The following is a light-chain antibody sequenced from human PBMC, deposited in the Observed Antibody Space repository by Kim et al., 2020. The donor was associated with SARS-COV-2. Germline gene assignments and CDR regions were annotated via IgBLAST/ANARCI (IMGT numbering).Light chain of an antibody. V-gene: IGKV3-20*01. CDR3: QQTDTSPWT. Sequence: EIVLTQSPGTLSLSPGERATLSCRASQNVNRNNLVWYQQRAGQAPRLLFYATSTRATGVPDRFIGGGSGTDFNLFITKLEPEDFAVYYCQQTDTSPWTFGQGTKVDIK. CDR1: QNVNRNN. J-gene: IGKJ1*01. CDR2: ATS.